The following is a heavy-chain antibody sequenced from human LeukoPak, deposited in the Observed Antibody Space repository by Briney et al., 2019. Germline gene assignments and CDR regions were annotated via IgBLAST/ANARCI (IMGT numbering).Heavy chain of an antibody. CDR3: ARAPSEIGGYYPEYFRH. J-gene: IGHJ1*01. Sequence: PGGSLRLSCAASGFTFSSYWMHSVRQAPGKGLVWVSRIKSDGSTNYADSVKGRFTISRDNAKNTVSLQMNSLRAEDTGVYYCARAPSEIGGYYPEYFRHWGQGTLVTVPS. CDR1: GFTFSSYW. CDR2: IKSDGST. V-gene: IGHV3-74*01. D-gene: IGHD3-22*01.